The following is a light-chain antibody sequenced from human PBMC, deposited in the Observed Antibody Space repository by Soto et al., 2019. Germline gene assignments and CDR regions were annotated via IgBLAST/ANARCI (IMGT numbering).Light chain of an antibody. J-gene: IGKJ1*01. V-gene: IGKV3D-15*01. Sequence: EKVVSPSPTPPAVFPGVRSTLSSRASQSVSSNLAWYQQKPGQAPRLLIYRTSTRATGIPDRFSGGRSGTEFTLTISSLQPDDFATYYCQQYNSYWTFGEGTKVAIK. CDR2: RTS. CDR1: QSVSSN. CDR3: QQYNSYWT.